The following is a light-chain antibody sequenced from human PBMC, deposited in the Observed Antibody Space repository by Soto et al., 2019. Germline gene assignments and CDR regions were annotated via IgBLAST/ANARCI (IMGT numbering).Light chain of an antibody. CDR1: QSVSTN. Sequence: EIVMTQSPATLSVSPGERVTLSCRASQSVSTNLAWYQQTRGQAPRLLISGASNRATGTPDRFRGSGSGTDFTLTITRLEPEDFAVYYCHQYGSAPWTFGQGTRLEIK. J-gene: IGKJ5*01. V-gene: IGKV3-20*01. CDR2: GAS. CDR3: HQYGSAPWT.